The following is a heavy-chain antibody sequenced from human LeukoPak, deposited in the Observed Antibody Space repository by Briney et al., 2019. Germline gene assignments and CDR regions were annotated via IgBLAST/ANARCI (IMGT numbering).Heavy chain of an antibody. J-gene: IGHJ4*02. V-gene: IGHV4-39*01. CDR1: GGSISSSSYY. CDR3: ARHGGSSWYPVYFDY. Sequence: KPSETLSLTCTVSGGSISSSSYYWGWIRQPPGKGLEWIGSIYYSGSTYYNPSLKSRVTISVDTSKNQFSLKLSSVTAADTAVYYCARHGGSSWYPVYFDYWGQGTLVTVSS. D-gene: IGHD6-13*01. CDR2: IYYSGST.